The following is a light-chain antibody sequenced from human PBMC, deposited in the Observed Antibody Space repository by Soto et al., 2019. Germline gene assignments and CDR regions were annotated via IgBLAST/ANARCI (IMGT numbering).Light chain of an antibody. CDR2: GAS. CDR3: QQYNNWPRT. CDR1: QSVSSN. V-gene: IGKV3-15*01. Sequence: EIVMTQSPATLSVSPGERANLSCRASQSVSSNLAGYQQKPGQAPRLFIDGASTRATGIPDRFSGSGSGTEFTLTISSMQSEDFAVYYCQQYNNWPRTFGQGTKVEIK. J-gene: IGKJ1*01.